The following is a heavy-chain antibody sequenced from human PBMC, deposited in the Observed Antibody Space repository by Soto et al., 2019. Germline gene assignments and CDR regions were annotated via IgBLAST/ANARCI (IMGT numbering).Heavy chain of an antibody. CDR2: MNPNTGNS. V-gene: IGHV1-8*01. D-gene: IGHD1-1*01. CDR1: GYTFTSYD. J-gene: IGHJ4*02. CDR3: VRRAETNGWNGFGADKYYFDF. Sequence: ASVKVSCKASGYTFTSYDIYWVRQATGQGLEWMGWMNPNTGNSGYAQKFQGRVTMTSDASISTAHMELSSLRSEDTAVYYCVRRAETNGWNGFGADKYYFDFWVQGTLVTVSS.